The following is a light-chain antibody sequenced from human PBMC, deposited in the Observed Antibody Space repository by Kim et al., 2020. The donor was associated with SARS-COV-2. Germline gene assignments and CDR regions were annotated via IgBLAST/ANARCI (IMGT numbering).Light chain of an antibody. CDR1: SSDVGSYNY. CDR3: SSYTRSSTNYV. CDR2: AVN. Sequence: QSITISCTGTSSDVGSYNYVAWYQQHPGKAPKLMIYAVNNRPSGVSNRFSGSKSGNTASLTISGLQAEDEADYYCSSYTRSSTNYVFGTGTKVTVL. V-gene: IGLV2-14*03. J-gene: IGLJ1*01.